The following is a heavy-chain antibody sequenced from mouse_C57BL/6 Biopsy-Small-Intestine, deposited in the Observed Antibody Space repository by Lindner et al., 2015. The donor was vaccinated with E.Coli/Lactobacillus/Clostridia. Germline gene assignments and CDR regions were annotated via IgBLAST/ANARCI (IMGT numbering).Heavy chain of an antibody. Sequence: SVKVSCKASGYSFTTSYLHWVRQAPGQGLEWMGIINPTSGTTTYTQKFQGRVTMTRDTSISTAYMELSGLTSDDTAVYYCARDLSLGYWGQGTLVTVSS. CDR3: ARDLSLGY. D-gene: IGHD2-2*01. CDR1: GYSFTTSY. J-gene: IGHJ4*01. CDR2: INPTSGTT. V-gene: IGHV1-59*01.